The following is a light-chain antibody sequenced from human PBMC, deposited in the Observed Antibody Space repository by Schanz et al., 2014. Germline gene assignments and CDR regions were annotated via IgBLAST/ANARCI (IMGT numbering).Light chain of an antibody. CDR2: LVS. V-gene: IGKV2-28*01. Sequence: DIVMTQSPLSLPVTPGEPASISCRSSQSLLYSNGYTYLDWYLQKPGQSPQLLIYLVSNRASGVSDRFSGSGSGTDFTLKISRVEAEDVGVYFCMQALQTPWTFGQGTKVEIK. J-gene: IGKJ1*01. CDR3: MQALQTPWT. CDR1: QSLLYSNGYTY.